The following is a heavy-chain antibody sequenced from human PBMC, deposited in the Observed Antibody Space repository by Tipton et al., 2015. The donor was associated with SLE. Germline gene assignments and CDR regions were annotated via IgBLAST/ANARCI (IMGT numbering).Heavy chain of an antibody. CDR3: ARDYVGSSWATDAFDI. CDR2: IYYSGST. J-gene: IGHJ3*02. Sequence: TLSLTCTVSGGSISSGGYYWSWIRQHPGKGLEWIGYIYYSGSTNYNPSLKSRVTISVDTSKNQFSLKLSSVTAADTAVYYCARDYVGSSWATDAFDIWGQGTMVTVSS. V-gene: IGHV4-61*08. D-gene: IGHD6-13*01. CDR1: GGSISSGGYY.